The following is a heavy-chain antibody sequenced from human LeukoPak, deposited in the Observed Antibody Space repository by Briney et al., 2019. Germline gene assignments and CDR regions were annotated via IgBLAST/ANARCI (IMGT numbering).Heavy chain of an antibody. J-gene: IGHJ4*02. CDR1: GGSISSYY. CDR3: ARRWEGYSSSSVFDY. D-gene: IGHD6-6*01. Sequence: SETLSLTCTVSGGSISSYYWSWIRQPPGKGLEWIGYIYYSGSTDYNPSLKSRVTISVDTSKNQFSLKLSSVTAADTAVYYCARRWEGYSSSSVFDYWGQGTLVTVSS. CDR2: IYYSGST. V-gene: IGHV4-59*08.